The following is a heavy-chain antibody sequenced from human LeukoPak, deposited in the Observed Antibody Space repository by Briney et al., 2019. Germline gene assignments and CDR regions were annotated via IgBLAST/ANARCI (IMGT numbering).Heavy chain of an antibody. CDR2: ISSSGITI. CDR1: GFTFNSYA. CDR3: ARGKTGSYYSRSYYMDV. V-gene: IGHV3-11*01. Sequence: GGSLRLSCAASGFTFNSYAMSWIRQAPGKGLEWVSYISSSGITIYYADSVKGRFTISRDNAKNSLYLQMNSLRAEDTAVYYCARGKTGSYYSRSYYMDVWGKGTTVTISS. J-gene: IGHJ6*03. D-gene: IGHD3-10*01.